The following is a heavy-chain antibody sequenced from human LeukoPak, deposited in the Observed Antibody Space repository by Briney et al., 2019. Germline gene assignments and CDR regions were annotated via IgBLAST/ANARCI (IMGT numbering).Heavy chain of an antibody. V-gene: IGHV4-59*01. D-gene: IGHD6-19*01. J-gene: IGHJ4*02. CDR3: ARAVAVYSFDY. CDR2: IYYSGST. CDR1: GGSISSYC. Sequence: SETLSLTCTVSGGSISSYCWSWVRQPPGKGLEWVGYIYYSGSTNYNPSLKSRVTISVDTSKNQFSLKLSSVTAADTAVYYCARAVAVYSFDYWGQGTLVTVSS.